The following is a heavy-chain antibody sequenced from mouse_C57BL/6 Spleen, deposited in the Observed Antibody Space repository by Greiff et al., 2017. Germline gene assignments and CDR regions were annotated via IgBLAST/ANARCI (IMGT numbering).Heavy chain of an antibody. CDR2: IYPGDGDT. Sequence: QVQLKESGAELVKPGASVKISCKASGYAFSSYWMNWVKQRPGKGLEWIGQIYPGDGDTNYNGKFKGKATLTADKSSSTAYMQLSSLTSEDSAVYFCARERDGDFEGWGTGTTVTVSS. J-gene: IGHJ1*03. CDR1: GYAFSSYW. D-gene: IGHD3-3*01. V-gene: IGHV1-80*01. CDR3: ARERDGDFEG.